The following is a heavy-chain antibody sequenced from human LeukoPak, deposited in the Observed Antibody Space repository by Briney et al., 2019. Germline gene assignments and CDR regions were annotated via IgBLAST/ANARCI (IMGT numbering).Heavy chain of an antibody. J-gene: IGHJ4*02. D-gene: IGHD4-17*01. CDR1: GFTFSSYE. V-gene: IGHV3-48*03. Sequence: PGGSLRLSCAASGFTFSSYEMNWVRQAPGKGLEWVSYISSSGSTIYYADSVKGRFTISRDNAKNSLYLQMNSLRAEDTAVYHCARNRGEPLDYWGQGTLVTVSS. CDR3: ARNRGEPLDY. CDR2: ISSSGSTI.